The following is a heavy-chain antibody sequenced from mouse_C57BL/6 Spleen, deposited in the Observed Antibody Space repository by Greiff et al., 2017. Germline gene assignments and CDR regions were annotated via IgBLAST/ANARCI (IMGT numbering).Heavy chain of an antibody. D-gene: IGHD2-4*01. CDR2: IDPSDSYP. J-gene: IGHJ1*03. CDR1: GYTFTSYW. Sequence: VQLQQPGAELVMPGASVKLSCKASGYTFTSYWMHWVKQRPGQGLEWIGEIDPSDSYPNYNQKFKGKSTLTGDKSSSTAYMQLSSLTSEDSAVYYCARPYDYDVYFDVWGTGTTVTVSS. V-gene: IGHV1-69*01. CDR3: ARPYDYDVYFDV.